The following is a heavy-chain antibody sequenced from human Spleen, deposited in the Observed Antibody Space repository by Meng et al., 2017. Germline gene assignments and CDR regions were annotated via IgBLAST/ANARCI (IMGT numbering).Heavy chain of an antibody. Sequence: EVQVVESGGGMIQPGGSLRLSCAASGFTVSSHYMGWVRQAPGKGLEWVSVFYSGGGDDNTYYADSVRGRFTISRDNSKNTAWELRAGLFTCDFPDFDISTRGQGTLVTVSS. CDR3: ST. CDR1: GFTVSSHY. D-gene: IGHD3-22*01. V-gene: IGHV3-53*01. CDR2: FYSGGGDDNT. J-gene: IGHJ4*02.